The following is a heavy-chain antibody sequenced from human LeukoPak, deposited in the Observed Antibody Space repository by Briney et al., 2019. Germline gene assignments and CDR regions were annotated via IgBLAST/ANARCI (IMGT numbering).Heavy chain of an antibody. V-gene: IGHV3-48*03. Sequence: GGSLRLSCAASGFTLSSYEMNWVRQAPGKGLGWVSYIYSSSTIYYADSVKGRFTISRDNAKNSLFLQMNSLRAEDTAVYYCARITVPGTGSFDYWGQGTLVTVSS. CDR3: ARITVPGTGSFDY. J-gene: IGHJ4*02. D-gene: IGHD6-19*01. CDR2: IYSSSTI. CDR1: GFTLSSYE.